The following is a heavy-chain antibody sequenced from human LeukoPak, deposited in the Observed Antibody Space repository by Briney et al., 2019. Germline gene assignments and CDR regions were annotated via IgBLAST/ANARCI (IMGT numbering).Heavy chain of an antibody. J-gene: IGHJ4*02. CDR3: TRNPYGDYWFDY. D-gene: IGHD4-17*01. V-gene: IGHV3-30-3*01. CDR1: GFTFSNNA. Sequence: PGGSLRLSCAASGFTFSNNAMHRVRQAPGKGLEWVAIISYNEISKYYTDSVKGRFTISRDNSKNTLYLQMNSLRAEDTAVYYCTRNPYGDYWFDYWGQGTLVTVSS. CDR2: ISYNEISK.